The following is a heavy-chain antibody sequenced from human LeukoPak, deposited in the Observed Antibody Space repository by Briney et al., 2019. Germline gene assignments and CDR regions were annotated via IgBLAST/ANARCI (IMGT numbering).Heavy chain of an antibody. CDR1: GYSFTSYW. CDR3: ARPGRSGYDLDFVY. Sequence: GESLKISCKGSGYSFTSYWIGWVRQVPGKGLEWMGIIDPDNSYTRYGPSFQGQVTISVDRFTNTAYLQWSSLKASDTALYYCARPGRSGYDLDFVYWGQGTLVTVSS. D-gene: IGHD5-12*01. CDR2: IDPDNSYT. J-gene: IGHJ4*02. V-gene: IGHV5-51*01.